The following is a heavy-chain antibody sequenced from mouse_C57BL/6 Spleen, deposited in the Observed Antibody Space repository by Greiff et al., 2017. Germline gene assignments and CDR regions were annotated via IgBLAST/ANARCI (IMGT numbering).Heavy chain of an antibody. CDR3: ARNYGSSYWYFDV. CDR1: GYTFTDYY. J-gene: IGHJ1*03. CDR2: IYPGSGNT. V-gene: IGHV1-76*01. Sequence: VQLQQSGAELVRPGASVKLSCKASGYTFTDYYINWVKQRPGQGLEWIARIYPGSGNTYYNEKFKGKATLTAEKSSSTAYMQRSSLTSEDSAVYFCARNYGSSYWYFDVWGTGTTVTVAS. D-gene: IGHD1-1*01.